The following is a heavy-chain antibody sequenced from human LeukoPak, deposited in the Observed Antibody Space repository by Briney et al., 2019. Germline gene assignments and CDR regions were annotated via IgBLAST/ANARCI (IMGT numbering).Heavy chain of an antibody. D-gene: IGHD6-19*01. CDR1: SXX. J-gene: IGHJ4*02. CDR2: ISYDGSNK. Sequence: SXXMHWVRQAXGKGLEWVAVISYDGSNKYYAASVKGRFTISRDNSKNTLYLQMNSLRAEDTAVYYCAKDRGSGWSFDYWGQGTLVTVSS. CDR3: AKDRGSGWSFDY. V-gene: IGHV3-30*18.